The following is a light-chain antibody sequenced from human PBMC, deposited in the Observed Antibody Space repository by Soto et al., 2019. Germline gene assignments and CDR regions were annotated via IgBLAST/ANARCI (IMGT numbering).Light chain of an antibody. J-gene: IGKJ1*01. V-gene: IGKV1-27*01. CDR3: QKYNSAPWT. Sequence: DIQMTQSPSSLSASVGDRVTITCRASQGISNYLAWYQQKAGKGPKLLIYGASTLQSGVPSRFSGSGSGTDLTLTISSLQPEDVATYYCQKYNSAPWTFGQGTKVEIK. CDR2: GAS. CDR1: QGISNY.